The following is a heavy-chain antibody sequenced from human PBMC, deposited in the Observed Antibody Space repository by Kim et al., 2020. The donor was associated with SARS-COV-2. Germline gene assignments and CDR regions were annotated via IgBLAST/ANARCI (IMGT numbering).Heavy chain of an antibody. Sequence: TYNPALKSRVTISVDTSKNQFSLKLSSVSAAGTAVYYCAREKGTGPFDPWGQGTLVTVSS. CDR3: AREKGTGPFDP. D-gene: IGHD3-9*01. J-gene: IGHJ5*02. V-gene: IGHV4-34*01.